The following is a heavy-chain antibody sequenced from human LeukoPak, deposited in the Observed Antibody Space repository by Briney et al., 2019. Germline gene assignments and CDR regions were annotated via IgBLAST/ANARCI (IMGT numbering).Heavy chain of an antibody. J-gene: IGHJ3*02. CDR1: GGSISSHY. V-gene: IGHV4-59*11. CDR3: ARETTVVTPGRSDVFDI. D-gene: IGHD4-23*01. Sequence: SETLSLTCTVSGGSISSHYWNWIRQPPGKGLEWIGYIYYSGSTNYNPSLKSRVTISIDTSKNQFSLKLSSVTAADTAVYYCARETTVVTPGRSDVFDIWGQGTMVTVSS. CDR2: IYYSGST.